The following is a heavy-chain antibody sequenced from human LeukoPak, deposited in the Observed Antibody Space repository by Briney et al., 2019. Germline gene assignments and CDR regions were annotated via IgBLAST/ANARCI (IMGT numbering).Heavy chain of an antibody. Sequence: PGGSLRLSCAASGLTFSDYYMSWIRQAPGKGLEWVSYISSSGSTIYYADSVKGRFTISRDNAKNSLYLQMNSLRAEDTAVYYCARKYYYDSSGYLGYWGQGTLVTVSS. CDR1: GLTFSDYY. CDR2: ISSSGSTI. J-gene: IGHJ4*02. D-gene: IGHD3-22*01. CDR3: ARKYYYDSSGYLGY. V-gene: IGHV3-11*01.